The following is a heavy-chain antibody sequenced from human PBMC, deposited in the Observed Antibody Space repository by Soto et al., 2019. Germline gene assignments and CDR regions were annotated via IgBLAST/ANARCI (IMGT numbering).Heavy chain of an antibody. D-gene: IGHD3-10*01. CDR3: ARLGEEPGYYYYGMDV. CDR2: IWYDGSNK. J-gene: IGHJ6*02. Sequence: GGSLRLSCAASGFTFSSYGMHWVRQAPGKGLEWVAVIWYDGSNKYYADSVKGRFTISRDNSKNTLYLQMNSLRAEDTAVYYCARLGEEPGYYYYGMDVWGRGTTVTVYS. CDR1: GFTFSSYG. V-gene: IGHV3-33*01.